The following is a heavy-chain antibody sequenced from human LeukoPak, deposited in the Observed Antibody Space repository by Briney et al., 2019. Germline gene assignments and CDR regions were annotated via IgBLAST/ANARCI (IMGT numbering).Heavy chain of an antibody. D-gene: IGHD7-27*01. CDR1: GGSISSSSYY. CDR3: ARKELGIIDY. V-gene: IGHV4-39*01. Sequence: KPSETLSLTCTVSGGSISSSSYYWGWIRQPPGKGLEWIGSIYYSGSTYYNPSLKSRVTISVDTSKSQFSLKLSSVTAADTAVYYCARKELGIIDYWGQGTLVTVSS. J-gene: IGHJ4*02. CDR2: IYYSGST.